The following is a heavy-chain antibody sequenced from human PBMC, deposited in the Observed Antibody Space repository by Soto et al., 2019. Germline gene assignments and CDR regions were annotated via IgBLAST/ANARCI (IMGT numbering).Heavy chain of an antibody. CDR3: ARQRISVVTRAYFDV. J-gene: IGHJ6*02. D-gene: IGHD2-21*02. V-gene: IGHV4-39*01. CDR2: IYYSGST. CDR1: GDSISSRSYY. Sequence: SETLSLTCTVTGDSISSRSYYWGWIRQPPGKGLEWIGSIYYSGSTYNNPSLRSRVSMSIDTSKDQFSLKLKYVTAADTALYFCARQRISVVTRAYFDVWGPGSTVTVYS.